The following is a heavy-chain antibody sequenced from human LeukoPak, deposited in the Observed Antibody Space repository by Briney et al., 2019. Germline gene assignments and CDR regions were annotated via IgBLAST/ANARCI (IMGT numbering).Heavy chain of an antibody. CDR3: GRTRLNFYFDY. Sequence: GGSLRLSCAASGFTFSDNSMSWFRQAPGKGLEWIAYITSSGSKMDYADSVKGRFTISRDNAKNSLFLQMNSLRVEDTAVYYCGRTRLNFYFDYWGQGTLVAVSS. J-gene: IGHJ4*02. CDR1: GFTFSDNS. D-gene: IGHD2-21*01. CDR2: ITSSGSKM. V-gene: IGHV3-11*01.